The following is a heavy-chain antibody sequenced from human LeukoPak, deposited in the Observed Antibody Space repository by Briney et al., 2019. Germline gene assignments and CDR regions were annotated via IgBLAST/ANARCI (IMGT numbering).Heavy chain of an antibody. Sequence: ASVKVSCKASGGSFSSYVITWVRQAPGQGLEWMGWINPNNDDTNYAQKFQGRVTMTRDTSITTAYMELNSLTSDDTAVYYCARRGSGYGYDYWGQGTLVTVSS. CDR1: GGSFSSYV. D-gene: IGHD5-18*01. CDR2: INPNNDDT. V-gene: IGHV1-2*02. CDR3: ARRGSGYGYDY. J-gene: IGHJ4*02.